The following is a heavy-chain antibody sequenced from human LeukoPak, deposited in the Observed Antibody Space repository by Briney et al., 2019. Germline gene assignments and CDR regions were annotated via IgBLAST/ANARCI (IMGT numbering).Heavy chain of an antibody. D-gene: IGHD2-2*01. CDR1: VGSISSYY. CDR3: AGYCSSTNCHGFQH. J-gene: IGHJ1*01. CDR2: IHYSGST. Sequence: PSETLSLTCTVSVGSISSYYWSWIRQPPGKGLEWIGYIHYSGSTNYNPSLKSRVTISVDTSKNQFSLKRSSVNAADMAVYYCAGYCSSTNCHGFQHWGQGTLVTVSS. V-gene: IGHV4-59*01.